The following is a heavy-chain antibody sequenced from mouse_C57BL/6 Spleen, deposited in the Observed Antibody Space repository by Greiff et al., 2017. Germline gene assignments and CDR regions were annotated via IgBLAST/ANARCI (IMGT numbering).Heavy chain of an antibody. V-gene: IGHV1-55*01. D-gene: IGHD2-1*01. CDR2: IYPGSGST. CDR3: ARPVYSPCYAMDY. J-gene: IGHJ4*01. Sequence: QVQLQQPGAELVKPGASVKMSCKASGYTFTSYWITWVKQRPGQGLEWIGDIYPGSGSTNYNEKFKSKATLTVDTSSSTAYIQLSSLTSEDSAVYYCARPVYSPCYAMDYWGQGTSVTVSS. CDR1: GYTFTSYW.